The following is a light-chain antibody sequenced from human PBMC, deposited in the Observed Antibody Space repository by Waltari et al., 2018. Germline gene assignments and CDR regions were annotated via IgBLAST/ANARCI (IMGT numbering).Light chain of an antibody. V-gene: IGLV2-18*02. CDR1: SSDIGSYNF. CDR2: EVT. J-gene: IGLJ2*01. CDR3: SSYTTSSTVI. Sequence: QSALIQPPSVSGSPGQSVAIYCTGTSSDIGSYNFFSWYQQFPGTAPNLLIYEVTNRPSGVPDRFSGSKSGYTASLAISGLQPEDEADYYCSSYTTSSTVIFGGGTKLTVL.